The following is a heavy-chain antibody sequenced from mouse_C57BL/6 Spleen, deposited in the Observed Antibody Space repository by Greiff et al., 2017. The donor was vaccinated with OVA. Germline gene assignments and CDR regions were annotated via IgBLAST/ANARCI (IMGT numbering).Heavy chain of an antibody. CDR2: IYPGGGST. D-gene: IGHD1-1*01. CDR3: ARGTTVDYAMDY. Sequence: QVQLQQPGAELVKPGASVKMSCKASGYTFTSYWITWVKQRPGQGLEWIGDIYPGGGSTNYNEKLKSQATLTVDTSSSTAYMQLSSLTSEDSAVDYCARGTTVDYAMDYWGQGTSVTVSS. CDR1: GYTFTSYW. J-gene: IGHJ4*01. V-gene: IGHV1-55*01.